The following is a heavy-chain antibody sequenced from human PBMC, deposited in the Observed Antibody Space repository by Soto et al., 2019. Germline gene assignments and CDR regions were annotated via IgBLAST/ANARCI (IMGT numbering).Heavy chain of an antibody. CDR2: IYWDDDK. D-gene: IGHD2-15*01. Sequence: QITLKESGPTLVKPSQNLTLTCTFSGFSLSTSGVGVGWIRQPPGKAQEWLALIYWDDDKRYSPSLTSRLTITKDTSKNQVVLTMTNMDPVDTATYYCAHVLVVVVNYGMDVWGQGTTVTVSS. V-gene: IGHV2-5*02. J-gene: IGHJ6*02. CDR1: GFSLSTSGVG. CDR3: AHVLVVVVNYGMDV.